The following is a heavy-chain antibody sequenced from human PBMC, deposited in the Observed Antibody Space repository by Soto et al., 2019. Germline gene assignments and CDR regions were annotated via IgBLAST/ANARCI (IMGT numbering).Heavy chain of an antibody. CDR1: GFTFSSYG. J-gene: IGHJ4*02. D-gene: IGHD1-1*01. Sequence: QVQLVESGGGVVQPGRSLRLSCAASGFTFSSYGMHWVRQAPGKGLEWVAVIWYDGSNKYYADSVKGRFTISRDNSKNTRYLQMNSLRAEDTAVYYCAREGYKSMDGFFDYWGQGTLVTVSS. CDR2: IWYDGSNK. CDR3: AREGYKSMDGFFDY. V-gene: IGHV3-33*01.